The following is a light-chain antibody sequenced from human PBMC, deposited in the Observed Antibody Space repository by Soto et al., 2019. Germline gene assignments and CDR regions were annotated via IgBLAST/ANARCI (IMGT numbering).Light chain of an antibody. J-gene: IGKJ1*01. V-gene: IGKV3-15*01. Sequence: EIVLTQSPGTLSLSPGERATLSCRASQSVSNNYLAWYQHKPGQTPRLLIYDTSTRATGVPTRFSGSGSGTEFTLTITSLQSEDFAVYYCQQYNDWPTTFGQGTKVDI. CDR1: QSVSNN. CDR3: QQYNDWPTT. CDR2: DTS.